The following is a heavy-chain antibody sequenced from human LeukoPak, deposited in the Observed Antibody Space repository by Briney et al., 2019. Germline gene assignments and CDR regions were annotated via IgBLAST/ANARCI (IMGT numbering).Heavy chain of an antibody. CDR3: ARHGYPNWFDP. Sequence: GESLKISCKGSGYSFTNYWIGWVRQMPGKGLEWMGIIYPGDSDTRYNPSFQGQVTISADKSISTAYLQWSSLKASDTAVYYCARHGYPNWFDPWGQGTLVTVSS. D-gene: IGHD6-25*01. V-gene: IGHV5-51*01. CDR1: GYSFTNYW. CDR2: IYPGDSDT. J-gene: IGHJ5*02.